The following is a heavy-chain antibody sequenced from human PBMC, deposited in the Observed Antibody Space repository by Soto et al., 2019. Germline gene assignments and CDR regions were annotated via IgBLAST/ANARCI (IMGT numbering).Heavy chain of an antibody. D-gene: IGHD4-17*01. CDR2: IHGGGNSA. CDR1: GFTVSGYA. Sequence: EVQLLESGGDLVQPGRSLRLPCAASGFTVSGYAMSWVRQAPGKGLEWVSVIHGGGNSAYYADSVKGRFTISRDNSKNTLYLQMSSLRREDTAVYYCAKNRRRVTTSWHFDYWGQGTLVTVSS. J-gene: IGHJ4*02. V-gene: IGHV3-23*01. CDR3: AKNRRRVTTSWHFDY.